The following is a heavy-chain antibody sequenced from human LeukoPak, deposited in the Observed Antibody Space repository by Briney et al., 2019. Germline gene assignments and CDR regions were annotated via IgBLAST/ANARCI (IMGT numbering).Heavy chain of an antibody. CDR3: AKEVVGIAAAGSGY. CDR1: GFTFSSYS. V-gene: IGHV3-23*01. Sequence: GGSLRLSCAASGFTFSSYSMNWVRQAPGKGLEWVSAISGSGGSTYYADSVKGRFTISRDNSKNTLYLQMNSLRAEDTAVYYCAKEVVGIAAAGSGYWGQGTLVTVSS. D-gene: IGHD6-13*01. J-gene: IGHJ4*02. CDR2: ISGSGGST.